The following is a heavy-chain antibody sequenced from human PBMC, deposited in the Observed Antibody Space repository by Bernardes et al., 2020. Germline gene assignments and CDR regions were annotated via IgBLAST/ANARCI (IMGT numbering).Heavy chain of an antibody. D-gene: IGHD2-8*02. CDR1: GFTVSRNS. CDR3: ARDGNCTGGVCQIDY. CDR2: IYSGGST. J-gene: IGHJ4*02. V-gene: IGHV3-53*01. Sequence: GDLSLSCAASGFTVSRNSMSWVRQAPGKGLEWVSVIYSGGSTYYADSVKGRFTISRDNSKNTLYLQMNSLRAEDTAVYYCARDGNCTGGVCQIDYWGQGTLVTVSS.